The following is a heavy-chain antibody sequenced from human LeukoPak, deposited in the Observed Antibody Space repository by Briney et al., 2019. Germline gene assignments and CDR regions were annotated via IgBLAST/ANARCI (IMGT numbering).Heavy chain of an antibody. CDR3: AKPRNYYDSEYYFDY. CDR1: GFTFSSYG. D-gene: IGHD3-22*01. CDR2: IWYDGSNK. Sequence: GRSLRLSCAASGFTFSSYGMHWVRQAPGKGLEWVAVIWYDGSNKCYADSVKGRFTISRDNSKNTLYLQMNSLRAEDTAVYYCAKPRNYYDSEYYFDYWGQGTLVTVSS. V-gene: IGHV3-33*06. J-gene: IGHJ4*02.